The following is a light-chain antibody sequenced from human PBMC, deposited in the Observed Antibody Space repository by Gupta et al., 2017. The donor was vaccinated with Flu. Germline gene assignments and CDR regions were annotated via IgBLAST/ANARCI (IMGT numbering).Light chain of an antibody. CDR2: ASS. CDR3: RQSYSTLGLT. V-gene: IGKV1-39*01. Sequence: DIQMTQSPSSLSGSVGDRVTFTCRASQSISSYLNWYKQKPGTATKLLIYASSSLQSAVPSRFSSSGSGTDFTLIISSLQPADFAAYYCRQSYSTLGLTFGGGTKVEIK. J-gene: IGKJ4*01. CDR1: QSISSY.